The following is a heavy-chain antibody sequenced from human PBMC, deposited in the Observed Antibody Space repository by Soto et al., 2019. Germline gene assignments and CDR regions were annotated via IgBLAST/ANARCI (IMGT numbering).Heavy chain of an antibody. CDR2: ISGNNANT. CDR3: ARDTGRSWYGGHFDS. J-gene: IGHJ4*02. Sequence: QVQLVQSGAEVKKPGASVKVSCKASGYTLTSYRISWVRQAPGQGLEWMGWISGNNANTNYAQKVQDRVTMPTDTSTSTAYMELRSLGSDDTAVYYCARDTGRSWYGGHFDSWGQGTLVTVSS. V-gene: IGHV1-18*01. D-gene: IGHD6-13*01. CDR1: GYTLTSYR.